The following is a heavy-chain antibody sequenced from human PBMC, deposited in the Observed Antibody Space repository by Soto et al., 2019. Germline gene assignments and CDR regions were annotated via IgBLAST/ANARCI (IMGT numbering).Heavy chain of an antibody. CDR3: ASLGVGDWANYYYYYGMDV. J-gene: IGHJ6*02. V-gene: IGHV3-23*01. D-gene: IGHD2-21*02. CDR1: GFTFSVYA. Sequence: GSLRLSCAATGFTFSVYAMTWVRQAPGKGLEWVSAVTANGGSTYSADSVKGRFTISRDNSKNTLFLQMNSLRAEDKAVYYCASLGVGDWANYYYYYGMDVWGQGTTVTVSS. CDR2: VTANGGST.